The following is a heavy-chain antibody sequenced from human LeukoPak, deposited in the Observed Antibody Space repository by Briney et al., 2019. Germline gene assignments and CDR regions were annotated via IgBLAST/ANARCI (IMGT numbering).Heavy chain of an antibody. CDR3: AREAETSRDAFDI. Sequence: SVNVSCKASGGTFSSYAISWVRQAPGQGLEWMGGIIPIFGTANYAQKFQGRVTITADESTSTAYMELSRLGSDDTAVYYCAREAETSRDAFDIWGQGTMVTVSS. V-gene: IGHV1-69*13. J-gene: IGHJ3*02. CDR1: GGTFSSYA. D-gene: IGHD1-14*01. CDR2: IIPIFGTA.